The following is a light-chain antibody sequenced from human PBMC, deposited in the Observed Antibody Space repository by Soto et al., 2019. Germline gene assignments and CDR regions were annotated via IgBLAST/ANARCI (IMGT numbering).Light chain of an antibody. Sequence: IRITQSPSSLSASTGARVTITCRASQSISSWLAWYQQKPGKAPKLLIYDASSLESGVPSRFRGSGSGTEFTITISSLQPDDVATYYCLQHKSYPLTFGEGTKVDIK. CDR2: DAS. CDR3: LQHKSYPLT. J-gene: IGKJ4*01. CDR1: QSISSW. V-gene: IGKV1-5*01.